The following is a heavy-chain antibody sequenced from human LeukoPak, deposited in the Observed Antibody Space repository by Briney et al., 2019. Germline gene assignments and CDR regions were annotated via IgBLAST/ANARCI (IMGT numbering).Heavy chain of an antibody. CDR2: FDPEDGET. Sequence: ASVKVSCKVSGYTLTELSMHWVRQAPGKGLEWMGGFDPEDGETIYAQKFQGRVTMTEDTSTGTAYMELSSLRSEDTAVYYCATWGWGRSPRWFDPWGQGTLVTVSS. D-gene: IGHD3-16*01. CDR1: GYTLTELS. V-gene: IGHV1-24*01. J-gene: IGHJ5*02. CDR3: ATWGWGRSPRWFDP.